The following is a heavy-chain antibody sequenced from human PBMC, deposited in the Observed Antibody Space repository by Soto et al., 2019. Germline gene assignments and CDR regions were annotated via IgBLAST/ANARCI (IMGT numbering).Heavy chain of an antibody. V-gene: IGHV1-18*01. CDR3: AREGGHYYDSRGYYPLDY. J-gene: IGHJ4*02. CDR1: GYTFTSYG. Sequence: GASVKVSCKASGYTFTSYGVTWVRQAPGQGLERMGWISGYNGNTKYAQKLQGRVTMTRDTSTTTAYMELRGLRSDDTAVYYCAREGGHYYDSRGYYPLDYWGQGTLVTVSS. D-gene: IGHD3-22*01. CDR2: ISGYNGNT.